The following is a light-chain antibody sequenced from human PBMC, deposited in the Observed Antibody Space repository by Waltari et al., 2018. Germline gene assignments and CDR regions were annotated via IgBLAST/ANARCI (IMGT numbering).Light chain of an antibody. CDR3: ALYYGNARWV. V-gene: IGLV7-43*01. CDR1: TCAVTSHHY. CDR2: DTN. J-gene: IGLJ3*02. Sequence: QTVVTQEPSLTVSPGGTVPLTCTPTTCAVTSHHYPNWFQQKPGQGPTSLIYDTNKRHFWTPARFSGSLLGGKAALTLSRALPEDEADYYCALYYGNARWVFGGGTKLTVL.